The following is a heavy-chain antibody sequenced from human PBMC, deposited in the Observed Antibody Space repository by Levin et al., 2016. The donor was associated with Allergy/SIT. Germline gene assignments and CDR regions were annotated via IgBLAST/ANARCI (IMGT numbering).Heavy chain of an antibody. Sequence: VRQMPGKGLEWMGRIDPSDSYTDYSPSFQGRVTISIDKSINTAYLQWSSLEASDTAIYFCARPGFYGSASPPDYWGQGAVVTVSS. V-gene: IGHV5-10-1*01. J-gene: IGHJ4*02. D-gene: IGHD3-10*01. CDR2: IDPSDSYT. CDR3: ARPGFYGSASPPDY.